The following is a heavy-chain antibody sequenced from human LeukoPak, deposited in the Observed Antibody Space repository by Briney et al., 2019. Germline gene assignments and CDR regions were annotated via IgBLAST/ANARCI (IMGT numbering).Heavy chain of an antibody. Sequence: GGSLRLSCAASGFTFSSYAMSWVRPAPGEGLEWVSVISGSGDSTLYADSVKGRFTISRDNAKNSLYLQMNSLRAEDTAVYYCARDVQTAFDIWGQGTMVTVSS. J-gene: IGHJ3*02. V-gene: IGHV3-23*01. CDR2: ISGSGDST. CDR1: GFTFSSYA. CDR3: ARDVQTAFDI. D-gene: IGHD3-10*02.